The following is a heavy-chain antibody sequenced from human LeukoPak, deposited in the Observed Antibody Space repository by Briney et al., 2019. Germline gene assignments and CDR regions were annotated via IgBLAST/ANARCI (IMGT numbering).Heavy chain of an antibody. CDR3: ARDTYNSGWCSDY. J-gene: IGHJ4*02. V-gene: IGHV1-18*01. CDR2: ISTYNGNT. D-gene: IGHD6-19*01. CDR1: GYTFTSYG. Sequence: GASVKVSCKTSGYTFTSYGISWVRQAPGHGLEWMGWISTYNGNTNYAQNLQGRVIMTTDTSTSTAYMELRSLRSDDTAVYHCARDTYNSGWCSDYWGQGTLVTVSS.